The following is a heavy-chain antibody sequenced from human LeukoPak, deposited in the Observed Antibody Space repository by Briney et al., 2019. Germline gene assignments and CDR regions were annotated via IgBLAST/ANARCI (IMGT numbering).Heavy chain of an antibody. D-gene: IGHD3-22*01. CDR2: MYSGGST. V-gene: IGHV3-53*01. CDR3: ARYHYDSSGYPYYFDY. Sequence: PGGSLRLSCAASGFIVSDNYMSWVRHAPGKGLEWVSGMYSGGSTYYRESVKGRFTISRDNSKNTLYLQMNSLRAEDTAVYYCARYHYDSSGYPYYFDYWGQGTLVTVSS. CDR1: GFIVSDNY. J-gene: IGHJ4*02.